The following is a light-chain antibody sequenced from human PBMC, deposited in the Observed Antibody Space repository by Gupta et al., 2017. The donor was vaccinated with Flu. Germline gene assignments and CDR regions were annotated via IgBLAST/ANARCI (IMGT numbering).Light chain of an antibody. CDR2: LNSDGSH. V-gene: IGLV4-69*01. J-gene: IGLJ3*02. CDR3: QTWGTGIRWV. Sequence: QLVLTQSPSASASLGASVKLTCTLSSGHSSYAIAWHQQQPEKGPRYLMKLNSDGSHSKGDGIPDRFSGSSSGAVRYLTXSXLQSEDXADYYCQTWGTGIRWVFGGGTKLTVL. CDR1: SGHSSYA.